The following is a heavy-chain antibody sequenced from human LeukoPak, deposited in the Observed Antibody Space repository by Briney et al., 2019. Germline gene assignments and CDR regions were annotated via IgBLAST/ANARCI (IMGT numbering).Heavy chain of an antibody. J-gene: IGHJ6*03. CDR3: ARDWRPYCSSTSCYYYYYMDV. CDR2: IYTSGST. CDR1: GGSISSYY. Sequence: PSETLSLTCTVSGGSISSYYWSWIRQPAGKGLEWIGRIYTSGSTNYNPSLKSRVTMSVDTSKNQFSLKLSSVTAADTAVYYRARDWRPYCSSTSCYYYYYMDVWGKGTTVTVSS. D-gene: IGHD2-2*01. V-gene: IGHV4-4*07.